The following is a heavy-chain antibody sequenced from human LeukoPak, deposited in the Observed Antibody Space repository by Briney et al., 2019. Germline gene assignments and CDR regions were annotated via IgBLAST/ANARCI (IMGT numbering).Heavy chain of an antibody. CDR3: ARQSPISYNWFGP. Sequence: SETLSLTCTVSGGSISSSSYYWGWIRQPPGKGLEWIGSIYYSGSTYYNPSLKSRVTISVDTSKNQFSLKLSSVTAADTAVYYCARQSPISYNWFGPWGQGTLVTVSS. D-gene: IGHD3-16*02. CDR2: IYYSGST. CDR1: GGSISSSSYY. V-gene: IGHV4-39*01. J-gene: IGHJ5*02.